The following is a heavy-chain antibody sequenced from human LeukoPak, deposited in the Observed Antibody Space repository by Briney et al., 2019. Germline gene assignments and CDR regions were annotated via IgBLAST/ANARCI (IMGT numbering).Heavy chain of an antibody. V-gene: IGHV3-21*01. CDR3: ARDQFTGWYSGVDFFFDF. CDR1: GFSFSSYS. Sequence: GGSLRLSCAASGFSFSSYSMNWVRQAPGKVLELVSSISSSGNYKYYAESLKDRFTVYRDNAKNSLFLAMTSLRAEDTALYYCARDQFTGWYSGVDFFFDFWGQGALVTVSS. J-gene: IGHJ4*02. D-gene: IGHD6-19*01. CDR2: ISSSGNYK.